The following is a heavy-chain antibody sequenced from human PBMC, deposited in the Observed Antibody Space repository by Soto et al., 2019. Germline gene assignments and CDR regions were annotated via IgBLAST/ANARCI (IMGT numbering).Heavy chain of an antibody. CDR2: ISAYNSNA. CDR3: ARENSYFDY. J-gene: IGHJ4*02. V-gene: IGHV1-18*01. CDR1: GYTFRNFG. Sequence: QIQLLQSGAEVKKRGASVKVTCKASGYTFRNFGISWVRQAPGQGREWMGWISAYNSNANYAQKFQGSLTMTADTSTSTAYMELRSLRSDDTAVYYCARENSYFDYWGQGTLVTVSS.